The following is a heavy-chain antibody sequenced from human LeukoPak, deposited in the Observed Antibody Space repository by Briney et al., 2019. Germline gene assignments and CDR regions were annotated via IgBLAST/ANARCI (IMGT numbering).Heavy chain of an antibody. Sequence: SETLSLTCAVYGGSFSGYYWSWIRQPPGKGLEWIGEINHSGSTNYNPSLKSRVTISVDTSKNQFSLKLSSVTAADTAVYYCARATYYYGSGSYRPDAFDIWGQGTMVTVSS. CDR1: GGSFSGYY. CDR3: ARATYYYGSGSYRPDAFDI. V-gene: IGHV4-34*01. CDR2: INHSGST. D-gene: IGHD3-10*01. J-gene: IGHJ3*02.